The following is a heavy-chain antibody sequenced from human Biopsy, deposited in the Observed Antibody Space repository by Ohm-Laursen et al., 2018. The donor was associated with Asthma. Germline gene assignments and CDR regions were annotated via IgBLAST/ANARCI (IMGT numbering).Heavy chain of an antibody. V-gene: IGHV3-30-3*01. CDR2: ISYDGSNK. CDR1: GFTFSSYA. J-gene: IGHJ6*02. Sequence: SLRLSCAASGFTFSSYAMHWVRQAPGKGLEWVAVISYDGSNKYYADSVKGRFTISRDNSKNTLYLQMNSLRAEDTAVYYCARARRSLLLPDYYYYGMDVWGQGTTVTVSS. D-gene: IGHD3-22*01. CDR3: ARARRSLLLPDYYYYGMDV.